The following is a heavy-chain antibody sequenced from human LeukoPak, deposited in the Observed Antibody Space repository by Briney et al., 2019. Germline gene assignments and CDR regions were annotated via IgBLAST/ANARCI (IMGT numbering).Heavy chain of an antibody. CDR3: AKCYDYYGSGSYGDY. CDR2: IRYDGSNK. CDR1: GFTFSSYG. J-gene: IGHJ4*02. D-gene: IGHD3-10*01. V-gene: IGHV3-30*02. Sequence: GGSLRLSCAASGFTFSSYGMHWVRQAPGKGLEWVAFIRYDGSNKYYADSVKGRFTISRDNSKNTLYLQMNGLRAEDTAVYYCAKCYDYYGSGSYGDYWGQGTLVTISS.